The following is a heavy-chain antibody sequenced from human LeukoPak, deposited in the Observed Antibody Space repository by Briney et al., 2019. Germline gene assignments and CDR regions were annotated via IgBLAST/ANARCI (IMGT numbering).Heavy chain of an antibody. Sequence: GGSLRLSCAASGFTVSSNYMSWVRQAPGKGLEWVSVIYSGGSTYYADSVKGRFTISRDNSKNTLYLQMNSLRAEDTAVYYCAKSTSSRGPGSDYWGQGTLVTVSS. V-gene: IGHV3-53*01. D-gene: IGHD1-26*01. CDR3: AKSTSSRGPGSDY. CDR2: IYSGGST. J-gene: IGHJ4*02. CDR1: GFTVSSNY.